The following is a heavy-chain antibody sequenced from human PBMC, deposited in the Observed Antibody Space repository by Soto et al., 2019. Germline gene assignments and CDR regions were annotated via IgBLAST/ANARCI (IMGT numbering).Heavy chain of an antibody. CDR2: ISAYNGNT. V-gene: IGHV1-18*01. CDR1: GYTFTSYG. Sequence: ASVKVSCKASGYTFTSYGISWVRQAPGQGLEWMGWISAYNGNTNYAQKPQGRVTMTTDTSTSTAYMELSSLRSEDTAVYYCASSVAGPSRLYGMDVWGQGTTATVSS. D-gene: IGHD6-19*01. CDR3: ASSVAGPSRLYGMDV. J-gene: IGHJ6*02.